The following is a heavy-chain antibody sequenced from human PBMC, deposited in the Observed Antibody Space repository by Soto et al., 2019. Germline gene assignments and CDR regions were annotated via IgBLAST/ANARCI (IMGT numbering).Heavy chain of an antibody. CDR1: GYTFTNYA. D-gene: IGHD1-26*01. Sequence: SCKASGYTFTNYAIHWVRQAAGQGLEWMGWINAANGNTRYSQKFQGRITITRDTSATTAYMDLSSLTSEDTAVYFCTRDLVGGSPFDYWGLGTLVTVSS. CDR2: INAANGNT. V-gene: IGHV1-3*01. J-gene: IGHJ4*02. CDR3: TRDLVGGSPFDY.